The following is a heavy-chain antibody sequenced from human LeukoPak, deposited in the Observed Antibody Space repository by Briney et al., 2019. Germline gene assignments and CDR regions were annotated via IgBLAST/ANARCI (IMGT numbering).Heavy chain of an antibody. V-gene: IGHV3-15*07. J-gene: IGHJ4*02. CDR3: TTGLSAAAGTGDFDY. D-gene: IGHD6-13*01. Sequence: GGSLRLSCAASGFTFSNAWMNWVRQAPGKGLEWVGRIKSKTDGGTTDYAAPVKGRFTISRDDSKNTLYLQMNSLKTEDTAVYYCTTGLSAAAGTGDFDYWGQGTLVTVSS. CDR1: GFTFSNAW. CDR2: IKSKTDGGTT.